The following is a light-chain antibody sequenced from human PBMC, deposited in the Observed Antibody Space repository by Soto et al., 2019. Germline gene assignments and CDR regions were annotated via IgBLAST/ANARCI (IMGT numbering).Light chain of an antibody. CDR3: QQYGRSPYT. J-gene: IGKJ2*01. Sequence: EIVLTQSPGTLSLSPGERATLSCRASESVGSSLAWYQQKPGQAPRLLIYGAANRATGIPDRFSGSGSGTDFTLTISRLEPEDFAVFFCQQYGRSPYTFGQGTKLEIK. CDR2: GAA. V-gene: IGKV3-20*01. CDR1: ESVGSS.